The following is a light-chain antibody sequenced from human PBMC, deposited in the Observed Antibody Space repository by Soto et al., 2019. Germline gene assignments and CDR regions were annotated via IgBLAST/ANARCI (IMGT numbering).Light chain of an antibody. CDR2: TAS. CDR1: QSISSW. J-gene: IGKJ1*01. V-gene: IGKV1-5*01. CDR3: QHYNSYSEA. Sequence: DIQMTQSPSTLSASLGDRVTITCRASQSISSWLAWYQHKPGKAPKLLISTASSLQSGVPSRFSGSGSGTEFTLTISSLQPDDFATYYCQHYNSYSEAFGQGTKVDIK.